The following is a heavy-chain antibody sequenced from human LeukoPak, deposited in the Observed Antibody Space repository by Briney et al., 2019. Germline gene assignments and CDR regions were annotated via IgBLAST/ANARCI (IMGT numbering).Heavy chain of an antibody. CDR2: ISYDGSNK. CDR1: GFTFNSFG. V-gene: IGHV3-30*18. CDR3: AKDYDSSGWAAFDI. D-gene: IGHD3-22*01. Sequence: GGSLRLSCAASGFTFNSFGMHWVRQAPGKGLEWVAVISYDGSNKYFADSVKGRFTISRDNSKNTLYPQMNSLRAEDTAVYYCAKDYDSSGWAAFDIWGQGTMVTVSS. J-gene: IGHJ3*02.